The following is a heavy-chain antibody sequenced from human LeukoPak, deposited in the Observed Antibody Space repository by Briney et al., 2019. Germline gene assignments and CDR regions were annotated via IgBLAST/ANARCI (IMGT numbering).Heavy chain of an antibody. V-gene: IGHV4-59*01. CDR1: GGSISSYY. Sequence: PSETLSLTCTVSGGSISSYYWSWIRQPPGKGLEWIGYIYYSGSTNYNPSLKSRVTISVDTSKNQFSLKLSSVTAADTAVYYCAREINCSGGSCYYYFDYWGQGTLVTVSS. CDR3: AREINCSGGSCYYYFDY. D-gene: IGHD2-15*01. J-gene: IGHJ4*02. CDR2: IYYSGST.